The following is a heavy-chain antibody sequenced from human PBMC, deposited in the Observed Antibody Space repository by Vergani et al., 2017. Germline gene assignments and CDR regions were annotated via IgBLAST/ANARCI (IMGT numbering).Heavy chain of an antibody. D-gene: IGHD3-3*01. J-gene: IGHJ6*03. Sequence: EVQLLESGGGLVQPGGSLRLSCAASGFTFSSYAMSWVRQAPGKGLEWVSVIYSGGSSTYYADSVKGRFTISRDNSKNTLYLQMNSLRAEDTAVYYCAKDVGERHYDFWSGYYNYYYMDVWGKGTTVTVSS. CDR2: IYSGGSST. CDR1: GFTFSSYA. CDR3: AKDVGERHYDFWSGYYNYYYMDV. V-gene: IGHV3-23*03.